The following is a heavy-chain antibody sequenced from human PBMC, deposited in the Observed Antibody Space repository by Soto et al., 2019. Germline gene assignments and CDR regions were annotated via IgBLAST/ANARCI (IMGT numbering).Heavy chain of an antibody. D-gene: IGHD5-18*01. CDR2: IIPILGIV. Sequence: QVQLVQSGAVIKKPGSSVKVSCKASGGTFSSYIITWVRQAPGQGLEWMGRIIPILGIVNYAQKCQGRVTITADKSTNTAYMELSGLRSEDTAVYYCAREDTLVDDTINYWGQGTLVTVSS. CDR3: AREDTLVDDTINY. J-gene: IGHJ4*02. V-gene: IGHV1-69*08. CDR1: GGTFSSYI.